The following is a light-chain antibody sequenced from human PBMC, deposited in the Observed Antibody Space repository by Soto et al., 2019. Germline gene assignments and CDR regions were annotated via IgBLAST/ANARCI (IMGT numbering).Light chain of an antibody. CDR1: ESVSGNY. V-gene: IGKV3-20*01. CDR2: GAS. CDR3: QQYSRSPYA. J-gene: IGKJ1*01. Sequence: EVVLTQSPVALSVSPGEKATLSCRASESVSGNYLAWYQHQPGRPPRLLINGASDRVPGIPDRFVGSGSGTDFTLTITRLEPEDFAVYYCQQYSRSPYAFGPGTKLEVK.